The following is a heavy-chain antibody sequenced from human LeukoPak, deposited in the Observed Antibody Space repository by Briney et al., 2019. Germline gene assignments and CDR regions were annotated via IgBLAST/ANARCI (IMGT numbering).Heavy chain of an antibody. D-gene: IGHD4-17*01. CDR3: ARIPLTRNPTVTIDY. V-gene: IGHV1-2*06. J-gene: IGHJ4*02. CDR1: GYTFTGYY. Sequence: GASVKVSGKASGYTFTGYYMHWVRQAPGQGLEWMGRINPNSGGTNYAQKFQGRVTMTRDTSISTAYMELSRLRSDDTAVYYCARIPLTRNPTVTIDYWGQGTLVTVSS. CDR2: INPNSGGT.